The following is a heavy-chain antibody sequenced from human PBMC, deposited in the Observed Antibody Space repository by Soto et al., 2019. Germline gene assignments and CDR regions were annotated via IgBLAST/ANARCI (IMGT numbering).Heavy chain of an antibody. Sequence: QVQLVESGGGSVKPGGSLRLSCAASGFTFSDYYMAWIRQAPGKGLEWVSYVSSRSITTNYADSVRGRVTISRDDARNSRYLQMNSLTAEDTAVYYCVGEEGGTFDYWCQGSLVAVSS. CDR1: GFTFSDYY. V-gene: IGHV3-11*05. CDR3: VGEEGGTFDY. CDR2: VSSRSITT. J-gene: IGHJ4*02. D-gene: IGHD1-26*01.